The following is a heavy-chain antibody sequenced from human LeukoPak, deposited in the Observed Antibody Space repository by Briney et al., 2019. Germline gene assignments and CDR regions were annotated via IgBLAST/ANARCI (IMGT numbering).Heavy chain of an antibody. D-gene: IGHD5/OR15-5a*01. V-gene: IGHV4-39*01. CDR3: ARRVSGVSWYFDL. J-gene: IGHJ2*01. Sequence: SETLSFTCTVSGVSSISIDYYWDWIRQPPGKGPEWIGAIYHTGTTYYNPSLKSRVTISVDTSKNQFSLKLSSVAATDTAVFYCARRVSGVSWYFDLWGRGTLVTVSS. CDR1: GVSSISIDYY. CDR2: IYHTGTT.